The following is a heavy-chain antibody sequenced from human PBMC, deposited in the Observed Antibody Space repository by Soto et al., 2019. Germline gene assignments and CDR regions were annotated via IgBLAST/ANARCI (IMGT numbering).Heavy chain of an antibody. V-gene: IGHV3-23*01. D-gene: IGHD5-18*01. CDR1: GFTFSSYA. CDR2: VSGSGGTT. J-gene: IGHJ5*02. Sequence: EVQLLESGGGLVQPGGSLRLSCAASGFTFSSYAMSWVRQAPGKGLEWVSIVSGSGGTTYYTDSVKGRFTISRDNSKNTLYLQMNSLRAEDTAEYYCARGYTNIDQWGQGTLVTVSS. CDR3: ARGYTNIDQ.